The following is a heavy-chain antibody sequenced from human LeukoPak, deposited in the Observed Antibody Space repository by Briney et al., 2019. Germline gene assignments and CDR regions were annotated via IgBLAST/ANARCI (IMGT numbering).Heavy chain of an antibody. CDR3: VKATDYGGLFDY. Sequence: AGGSLRLSCAASGFNFSGHAMGWVRQAPGQRLEWVSGILGSGGDTYYADSVQGRFTISRDNSKNTLYLQMNSLRAEDTAVYYCVKATDYGGLFDYWGQGTLVTVSS. CDR1: GFNFSGHA. J-gene: IGHJ4*02. V-gene: IGHV3-23*01. D-gene: IGHD4-23*01. CDR2: ILGSGGDT.